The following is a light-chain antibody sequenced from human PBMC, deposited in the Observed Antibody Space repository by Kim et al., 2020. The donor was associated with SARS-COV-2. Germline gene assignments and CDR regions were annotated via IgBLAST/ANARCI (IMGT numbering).Light chain of an antibody. Sequence: GQRVTISCSESSSNIGSNTVNWYQQLPGTAPKLLIYSNNQRPSGVPDRFSGSKSGTSASLAISGLQSEDEADYYCAAWDDSLNDYVFGTGTKVTVL. CDR3: AAWDDSLNDYV. CDR1: SSNIGSNT. V-gene: IGLV1-44*01. J-gene: IGLJ1*01. CDR2: SNN.